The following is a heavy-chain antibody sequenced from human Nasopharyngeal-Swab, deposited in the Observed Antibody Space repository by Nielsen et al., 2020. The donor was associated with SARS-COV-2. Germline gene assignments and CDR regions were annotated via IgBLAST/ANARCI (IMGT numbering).Heavy chain of an antibody. D-gene: IGHD5-18*01. Sequence: SGPTLVKPTQTLTLTCTFSGFSPSTSGMCVSWIRQPPGKALEWLALIDWDDDKYYSTSLKTRLTISKDTSKNQVVLTMTNMDPVDTATYYCARMAAMDNYYYGMDVWGQGTTVTVSS. V-gene: IGHV2-70*01. J-gene: IGHJ6*02. CDR1: GFSPSTSGMC. CDR3: ARMAAMDNYYYGMDV. CDR2: IDWDDDK.